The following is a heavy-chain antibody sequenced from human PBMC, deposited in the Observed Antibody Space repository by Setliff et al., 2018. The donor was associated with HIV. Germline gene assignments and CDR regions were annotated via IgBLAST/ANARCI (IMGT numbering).Heavy chain of an antibody. CDR2: IYHSGTT. V-gene: IGHV4-38-2*01. CDR3: ARGSKGGFFDY. D-gene: IGHD3-16*01. Sequence: SETLSLTCAVSGYAITSGFYWGWIRQPPGKGLEWIGSIYHSGTTNYNSSLKSRVTISVDTSKNQFSLKLSSVTAADTAVYYCARGSKGGFFDYWGQGTLVTVSS. J-gene: IGHJ4*02. CDR1: GYAITSGFY.